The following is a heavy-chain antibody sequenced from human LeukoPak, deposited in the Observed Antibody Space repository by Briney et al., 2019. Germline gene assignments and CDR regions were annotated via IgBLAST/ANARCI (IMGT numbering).Heavy chain of an antibody. V-gene: IGHV1-2*02. CDR3: ARRNYYDSSGQSPPIYYFDY. Sequence: ASVKVSCKASGGTFSSYAISWVRQAPGQGLEWMGWINPNSGGTNYAQKFQGRVTMTRDTSISAAYMELSRLRSDDTAVYYCARRNYYDSSGQSPPIYYFDYWGQGTLVTVSS. J-gene: IGHJ4*02. CDR1: GGTFSSYA. CDR2: INPNSGGT. D-gene: IGHD3-22*01.